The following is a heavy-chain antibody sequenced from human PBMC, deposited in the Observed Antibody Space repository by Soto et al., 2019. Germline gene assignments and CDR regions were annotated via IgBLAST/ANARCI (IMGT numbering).Heavy chain of an antibody. CDR3: ARHFNPLNVRYCSGGSCFRKNWFDP. D-gene: IGHD2-15*01. CDR1: GGSISSSSYY. CDR2: IYYSGST. V-gene: IGHV4-39*01. J-gene: IGHJ5*02. Sequence: SETLSLTCTVSGGSISSSSYYWGWIRQPPGKGLEWIGSIYYSGSTYYNPSLKSQVTISVDTSKNQLSLKLSSVTAADTVVYYCARHFNPLNVRYCSGGSCFRKNWFDPWGQGTLVTVSS.